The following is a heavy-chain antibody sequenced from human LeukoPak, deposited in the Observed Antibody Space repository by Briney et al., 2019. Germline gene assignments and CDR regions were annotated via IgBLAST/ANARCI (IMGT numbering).Heavy chain of an antibody. Sequence: SETLSLTCAVYGGSFSGYYWSWIRQPPGKGLEWIGEINHSGSTNYNPSLKSRVTISVDTSKNQFSLKLSSVTAADTAVYYCARGVIVVVSYYMDVWGEGTTVTVSS. J-gene: IGHJ6*03. CDR3: ARGVIVVVSYYMDV. CDR1: GGSFSGYY. CDR2: INHSGST. V-gene: IGHV4-34*01. D-gene: IGHD2-2*01.